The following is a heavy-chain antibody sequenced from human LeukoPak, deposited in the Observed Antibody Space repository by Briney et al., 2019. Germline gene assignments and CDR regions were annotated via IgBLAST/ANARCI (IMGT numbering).Heavy chain of an antibody. CDR3: AELGITMIGGV. D-gene: IGHD3-10*02. CDR2: ISDSGATI. V-gene: IGHV3-48*03. J-gene: IGHJ6*04. CDR1: GFTFSSHE. Sequence: SGGSLRLSCAAFGFTFSSHEMNWVRQAPGKGLEWVSYISDSGATIDYADSVKGRVTISRDNAKNSLYLQMNSLRAEDTAVYYCAELGITMIGGVWGKGTTVTISS.